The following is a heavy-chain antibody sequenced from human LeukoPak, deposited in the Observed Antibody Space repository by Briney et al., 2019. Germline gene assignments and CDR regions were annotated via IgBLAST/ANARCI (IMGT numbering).Heavy chain of an antibody. CDR1: GGSIRTSNYY. D-gene: IGHD5-24*01. CDR2: IYYSGST. CDR3: ARQIKMPTIIPAPGYVDY. Sequence: SETLSLTCNVSGGSIRTSNYYWGWIRQPPGKGLEWIGSIYYSGSTYYNPSLKSRVTISVDTSKNQFSLKLSSVTAADTAVYYCARQIKMPTIIPAPGYVDYWGQGTLVTVSS. V-gene: IGHV4-39*01. J-gene: IGHJ4*02.